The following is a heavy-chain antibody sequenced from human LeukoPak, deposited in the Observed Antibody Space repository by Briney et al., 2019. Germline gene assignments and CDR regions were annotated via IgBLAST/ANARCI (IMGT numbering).Heavy chain of an antibody. Sequence: GGSLRLSCAASGFNLRSYAMSWVRQAPGKGLEWVSGISGSGDNTYYADSVKGRFTISRDNSKNTLYVQMNSLGTEDTAAYYCAKGSYYDSSGSFYFDYWGQGTLVTVSS. CDR2: ISGSGDNT. CDR3: AKGSYYDSSGSFYFDY. V-gene: IGHV3-23*01. CDR1: GFNLRSYA. D-gene: IGHD3-22*01. J-gene: IGHJ4*02.